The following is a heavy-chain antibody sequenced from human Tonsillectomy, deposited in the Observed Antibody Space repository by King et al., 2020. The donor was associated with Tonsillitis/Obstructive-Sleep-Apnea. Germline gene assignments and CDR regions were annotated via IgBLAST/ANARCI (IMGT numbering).Heavy chain of an antibody. CDR3: TRDGELGYCSGGSCYTGI. D-gene: IGHD2-15*01. CDR2: IRSKAYGGTT. V-gene: IGHV3-49*04. Sequence: DVQLVESGGGLVQPGRSLRLYCTASGFTFGDYAMSWVRQAPGKGLEWVGFIRSKAYGGTTEYAASVKGRFTISRDDSKSIAYLQMNSLKTEDTAVYYCTRDGELGYCSGGSCYTGIWGQGTLVTVSS. CDR1: GFTFGDYA. J-gene: IGHJ4*02.